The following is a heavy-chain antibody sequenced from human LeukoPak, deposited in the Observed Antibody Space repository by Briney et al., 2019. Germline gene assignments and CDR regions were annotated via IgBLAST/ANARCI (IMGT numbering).Heavy chain of an antibody. CDR3: ARGLYSSSWTSYYFDY. Sequence: SETLSLTCIVSGDSISLYYWNWIRQPPGKGLEWIGYISYSGGTDYNPSLKSRLTISLGTSKNQFSLILRSETAADTAMYYCARGLYSSSWTSYYFDYWGQGTLVTVSS. CDR2: ISYSGGT. D-gene: IGHD6-13*01. V-gene: IGHV4-59*01. J-gene: IGHJ4*02. CDR1: GDSISLYY.